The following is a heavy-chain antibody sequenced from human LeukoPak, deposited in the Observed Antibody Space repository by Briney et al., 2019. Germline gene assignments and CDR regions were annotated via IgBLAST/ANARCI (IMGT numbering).Heavy chain of an antibody. V-gene: IGHV4-59*01. J-gene: IGHJ4*02. CDR2: IYYSGST. D-gene: IGHD2-2*02. CDR3: AREERYCSSTSCYRGYYFDY. CDR1: GGSISSYY. Sequence: SETLSLTCTVSGGSISSYYWSWIWQPPGKGLEWIGYIYYSGSTNYNPSLKSRVTISVDTSKNQFSLKLSSVTAADTAVYYCAREERYCSSTSCYRGYYFDYWGQGTLVTVSS.